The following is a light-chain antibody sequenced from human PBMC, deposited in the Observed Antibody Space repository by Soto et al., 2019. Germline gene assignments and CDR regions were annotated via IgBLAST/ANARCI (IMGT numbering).Light chain of an antibody. V-gene: IGKV1-5*01. CDR2: DAS. Sequence: DIQMTQSPSTLSASAGDRVTITCRASQIISSWLAWYQQKPGKAPKLLIYDASTLQSGVPSRFSGNGSGIEFTLTISPLQPEDFATYYCLQDYNYPWTFGQGTKVDIK. CDR3: LQDYNYPWT. J-gene: IGKJ1*01. CDR1: QIISSW.